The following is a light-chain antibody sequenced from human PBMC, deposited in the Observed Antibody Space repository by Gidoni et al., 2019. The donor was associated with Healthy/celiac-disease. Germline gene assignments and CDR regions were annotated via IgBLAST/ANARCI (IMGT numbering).Light chain of an antibody. V-gene: IGKV1-39*01. CDR2: AAS. CDR3: QQSYSTPPWT. J-gene: IGKJ1*01. Sequence: DIQMTQSPSSLSASVGDRVTITCRASQSISSYLNWYQQKPGKAPKLLIYAASSLQSGVPSRFSGSGSETDVTLTIRRLQPEDFATYDCQQSYSTPPWTFXQXTKVEIK. CDR1: QSISSY.